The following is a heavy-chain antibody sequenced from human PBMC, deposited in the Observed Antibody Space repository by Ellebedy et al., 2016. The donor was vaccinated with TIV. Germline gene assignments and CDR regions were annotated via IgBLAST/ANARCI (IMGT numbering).Heavy chain of an antibody. CDR3: ARDSLGWELLEPIGWFNP. V-gene: IGHV1-2*02. CDR2: INPNSGGT. D-gene: IGHD1-26*01. CDR1: GYTFTGYY. Sequence: ASVKVSXXASGYTFTGYYMHWVRQAPGQGLEWMGWINPNSGGTNYAQKFQGRVTMTRDTSISTAYMELSRLRSDDTAVYYCARDSLGWELLEPIGWFNPWGQGTLVTVSS. J-gene: IGHJ5*02.